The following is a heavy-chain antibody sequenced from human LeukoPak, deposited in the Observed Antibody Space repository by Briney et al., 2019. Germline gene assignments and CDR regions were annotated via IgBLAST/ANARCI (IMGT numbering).Heavy chain of an antibody. CDR3: ARDKHFAPYYYDSSGYPRGY. J-gene: IGHJ4*02. D-gene: IGHD3-22*01. CDR1: GFTFSSYS. Sequence: GGSLRLSCAASGFTFSSYSMNWVRQAPGKGLEWVSSISSSSSYIYYADSVKGRFTISRDNAKNSLYLQMNSLRAEDTAVYYCARDKHFAPYYYDSSGYPRGYWGQGTLVTVSS. V-gene: IGHV3-21*01. CDR2: ISSSSSYI.